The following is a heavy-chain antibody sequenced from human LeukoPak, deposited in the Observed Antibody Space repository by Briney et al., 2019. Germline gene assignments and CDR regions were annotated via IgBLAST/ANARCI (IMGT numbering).Heavy chain of an antibody. CDR1: GFTFSSYA. V-gene: IGHV3-23*01. CDR2: ISGSGGNT. D-gene: IGHD7-27*01. CDR3: ARDGEESTGERRTENYYYYYYMDV. Sequence: QPGGSLRLSCAASGFTFSSYAMSWVRQAPGKGLEWVSTISGSGGNTYYADSVKGRFTISRDNSKNTLYLQMNSLRAEDTAVYYCARDGEESTGERRTENYYYYYYMDVWGKGTTVTVSS. J-gene: IGHJ6*03.